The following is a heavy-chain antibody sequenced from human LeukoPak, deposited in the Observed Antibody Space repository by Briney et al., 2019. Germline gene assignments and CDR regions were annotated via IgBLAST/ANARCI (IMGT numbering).Heavy chain of an antibody. CDR3: ATSWRPNIVVVPAVQYNWFDP. D-gene: IGHD2-2*01. V-gene: IGHV1-24*01. CDR1: GYTLTELS. CDR2: FDPEDGET. Sequence: ASVKVSCKVSGYTLTELSMHWVRQAPGKGLEWMGGFDPEDGETIYAQKFQGRVTMTEDTSTDTAYMELSSLRSGDTAVYYCATSWRPNIVVVPAVQYNWFDPWGQGTLVTVSS. J-gene: IGHJ5*02.